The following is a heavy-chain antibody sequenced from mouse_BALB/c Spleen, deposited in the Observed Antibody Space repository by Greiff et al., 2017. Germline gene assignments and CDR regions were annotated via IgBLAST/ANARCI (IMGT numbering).Heavy chain of an antibody. Sequence: VQLQQSGPGLVKPSQSLSLTCSVTGYSITSGYYWNWIRQFPGNKLEWMGYISYDGSNNYNPSLKNRISITRDTSKNQFFLKLNSVTTEDTATYYCARESLYHPFAYWGQGTLVTVSA. CDR3: ARESLYHPFAY. J-gene: IGHJ3*01. CDR2: ISYDGSN. D-gene: IGHD6-1*01. CDR1: GYSITSGYY. V-gene: IGHV3-6*02.